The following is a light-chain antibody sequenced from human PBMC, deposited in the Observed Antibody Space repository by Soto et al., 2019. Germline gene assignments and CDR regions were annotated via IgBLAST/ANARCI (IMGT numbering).Light chain of an antibody. V-gene: IGLV2-14*01. CDR3: SSYTVKNFLSYV. CDR1: SSDVGGYNY. J-gene: IGLJ1*01. Sequence: QSVLTQPASVSGSPGQSITISCTGSSSDVGGYNYVSWYQQHPGKAPKLIIYEVTYRPSGVSNRFSGSKSGNTASLTISGLKSEDEADYSCSSYTVKNFLSYVFGTGTKVTVL. CDR2: EVT.